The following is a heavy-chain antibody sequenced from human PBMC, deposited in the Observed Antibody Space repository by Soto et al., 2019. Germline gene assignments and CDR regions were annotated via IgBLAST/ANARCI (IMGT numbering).Heavy chain of an antibody. CDR2: IYYSGST. Sequence: QVQLQESGPGLVKPSETLSLTCTVSGGSISSYYWSWIRQPPGKGLEWIGYIYYSGSTNYNPSLKGRGTQTGDTAQDPVSLKLRPVTAGDPAGYYRARFLAWFRGRFWGLWGPGTLVTVSS. D-gene: IGHD3-10*01. CDR3: ARFLAWFRGRFWGL. J-gene: IGHJ4*01. CDR1: GGSISSYY. V-gene: IGHV4-59*08.